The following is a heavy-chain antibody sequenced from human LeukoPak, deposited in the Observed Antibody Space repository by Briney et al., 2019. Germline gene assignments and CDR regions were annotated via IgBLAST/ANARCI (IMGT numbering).Heavy chain of an antibody. D-gene: IGHD3-10*01. CDR3: ARDFWLLWFGEISFSFDY. J-gene: IGHJ4*02. CDR1: GFTFSSYA. V-gene: IGHV3-30-3*01. CDR2: ISYDGSNK. Sequence: GGSLGLSCAASGFTFSSYAMHWVRQAPGKGLEWVAVISYDGSNKYYADSVKGRFTISRDNSKNTLYLQMNSLRAEDTAVYYCARDFWLLWFGEISFSFDYWGQGTLVTVSS.